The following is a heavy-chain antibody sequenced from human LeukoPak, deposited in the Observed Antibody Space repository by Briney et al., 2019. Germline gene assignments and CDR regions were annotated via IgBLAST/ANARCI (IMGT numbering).Heavy chain of an antibody. J-gene: IGHJ6*02. CDR1: GGTFSSYG. Sequence: SVKVSCKASGGTFSSYGISWVRQAPGQGLEWMGGIIPTFGTANYAQKFQGRVTITADESTSTAYMELSSLRSEDTAVYYCARANGDYSWSGGMDVWGQGTTVTVS. D-gene: IGHD4-17*01. V-gene: IGHV1-69*13. CDR2: IIPTFGTA. CDR3: ARANGDYSWSGGMDV.